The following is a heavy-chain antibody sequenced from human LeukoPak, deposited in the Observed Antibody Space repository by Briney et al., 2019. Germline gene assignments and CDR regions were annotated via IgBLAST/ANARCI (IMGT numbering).Heavy chain of an antibody. CDR1: GGSISSSSYY. Sequence: SETLSLTCTVSGGSISSSSYYWGWIRRPPGKGLEWIGSIYYSGSTYYNPSLKSRVTISVDTSKNQFSLKLSSVTAADTAVYYCARHGDLRLWSGYYGWFDPWGQGTLVTVSS. J-gene: IGHJ5*02. CDR3: ARHGDLRLWSGYYGWFDP. V-gene: IGHV4-39*01. D-gene: IGHD3-3*01. CDR2: IYYSGST.